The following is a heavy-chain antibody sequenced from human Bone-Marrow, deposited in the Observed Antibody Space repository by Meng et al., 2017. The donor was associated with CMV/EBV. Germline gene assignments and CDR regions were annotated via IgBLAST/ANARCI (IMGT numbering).Heavy chain of an antibody. Sequence: GESLKISCKGSGYNFTSYWIGWVRQMPGKGLEWMGIIYPGDSDTRYSPSFQGQVTISADKSISTAYLQWSSLKASDTAMYYCARRTGGVGYCSSTSCSGAFDIWGQGTMVTVSS. V-gene: IGHV5-51*01. CDR3: ARRTGGVGYCSSTSCSGAFDI. CDR1: GYNFTSYW. D-gene: IGHD2-2*01. CDR2: IYPGDSDT. J-gene: IGHJ3*02.